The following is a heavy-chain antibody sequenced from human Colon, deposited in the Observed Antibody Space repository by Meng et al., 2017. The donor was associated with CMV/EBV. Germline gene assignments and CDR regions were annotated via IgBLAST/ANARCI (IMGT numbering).Heavy chain of an antibody. D-gene: IGHD6-19*01. Sequence: GESLKISCVGSGFTFSSYSMNWVRQAPGKGLEWVSSISSSSSYIYYTDSVKGRFTISRDNAKNSLYLQMNSLRAEDTAVYYCARDGLADTAFTYYYYSGMDVWGHGTTVTVSS. J-gene: IGHJ6*02. CDR1: GFTFSSYS. CDR2: ISSSSSYI. CDR3: ARDGLADTAFTYYYYSGMDV. V-gene: IGHV3-21*01.